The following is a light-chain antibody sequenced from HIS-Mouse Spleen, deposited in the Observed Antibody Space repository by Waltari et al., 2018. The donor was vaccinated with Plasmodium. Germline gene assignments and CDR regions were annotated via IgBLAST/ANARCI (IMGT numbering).Light chain of an antibody. CDR1: KLGDKY. Sequence: SYELTQPPSVSVSPGQTASITCSGDKLGDKYACWYQQKPGQSPVLVIYQDSKRPSGIPWRFSGSNAGTTATLTISGTQAMDEADYYCQAWDSSTVVFGGGTKLTVL. CDR2: QDS. V-gene: IGLV3-1*01. J-gene: IGLJ2*01. CDR3: QAWDSSTVV.